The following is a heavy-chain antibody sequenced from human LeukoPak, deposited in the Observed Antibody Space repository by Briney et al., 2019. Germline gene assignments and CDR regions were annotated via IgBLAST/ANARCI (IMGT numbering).Heavy chain of an antibody. CDR2: IYYSGST. V-gene: IGHV4-39*07. CDR1: GGSISSSSYC. J-gene: IGHJ3*02. CDR3: ARVGTTVTTSSAFDI. Sequence: PSETLSLTCTVSGGSISSSSYCWGWIRQPPGKGPEWIGSIYYSGSTYYNPSLKSRVTISVDTSKNQFSLKLSSVTAADTAVYYCARVGTTVTTSSAFDIWGQGTMVTVSS. D-gene: IGHD4-11*01.